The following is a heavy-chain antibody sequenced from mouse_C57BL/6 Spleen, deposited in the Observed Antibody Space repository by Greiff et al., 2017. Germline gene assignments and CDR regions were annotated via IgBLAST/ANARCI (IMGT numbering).Heavy chain of an antibody. D-gene: IGHD2-4*01. CDR1: GFNIKDDY. V-gene: IGHV14-4*01. Sequence: VQLQQSGAELVRPGASVKLSCTASGFNIKDDYMHWVKQRPEQGLEWIGWIDPENGDTEYASKFQGKATITADTSSNTAYLQLSSLTSEDTAVYYCTFCYDYDGYYYAMDYWGQGTSVTVSS. CDR2: IDPENGDT. J-gene: IGHJ4*01. CDR3: TFCYDYDGYYYAMDY.